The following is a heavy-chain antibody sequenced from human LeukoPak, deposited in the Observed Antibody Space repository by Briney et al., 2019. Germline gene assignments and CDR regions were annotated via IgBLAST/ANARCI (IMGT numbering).Heavy chain of an antibody. CDR2: IYYSGST. CDR1: GGSISSYY. D-gene: IGHD5-18*01. Sequence: PSETLSLTCTVSGGSISSYYWSWIRQPPGKGLEWIGYIYYSGSTNYNPSLKSRVTISVDTSKNQFSLKLSSVTAADTAVYYCAREVDTAGNNWFDPWGQGTLVTVSS. V-gene: IGHV4-59*01. CDR3: AREVDTAGNNWFDP. J-gene: IGHJ5*02.